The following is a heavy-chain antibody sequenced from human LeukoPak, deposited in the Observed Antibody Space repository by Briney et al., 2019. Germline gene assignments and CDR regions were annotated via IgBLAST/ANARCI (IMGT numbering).Heavy chain of an antibody. V-gene: IGHV3-30*03. CDR3: AVGGNFDY. D-gene: IGHD4-23*01. Sequence: PGGSLRLSCAASGFTFSSYGMHWVRQAPGKGLEWVAVISYDGSNKYYADSVKGRFTISRDNSKNTLYLQMNSLRAEDTAVYYCAVGGNFDYWGQGTLVTVSS. CDR1: GFTFSSYG. CDR2: ISYDGSNK. J-gene: IGHJ4*02.